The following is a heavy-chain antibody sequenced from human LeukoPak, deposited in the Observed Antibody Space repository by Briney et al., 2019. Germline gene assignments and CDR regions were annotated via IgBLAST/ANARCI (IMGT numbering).Heavy chain of an antibody. J-gene: IGHJ4*02. V-gene: IGHV1-18*01. CDR1: VYTFTSYG. CDR2: ISAYNGNT. Sequence: GASVTVSCKASVYTFTSYGFSWVRQPPAQGQEGVGWISAYNGNTNYEQQLQGRVNMTTDTSTSTAYMELRSLRSDDTAVYYCARGDYDIFTGYYPFDYWGQGTLVTVSS. D-gene: IGHD3-9*01. CDR3: ARGDYDIFTGYYPFDY.